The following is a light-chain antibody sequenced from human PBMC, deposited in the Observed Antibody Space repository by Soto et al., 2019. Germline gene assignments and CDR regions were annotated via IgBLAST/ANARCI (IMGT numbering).Light chain of an antibody. CDR3: ETWDDNTWV. V-gene: IGLV4-60*02. Sequence: LVLTQSSSASASLGSSVKLTCTVSSGHSSFIIAWHQQQPGKAPRFLMKLEGDGSYDKGSGVPDRFSGSSSGADRYLTISNLQFEDEADYYCETWDDNTWVFGGGTKLTVL. J-gene: IGLJ3*02. CDR2: LEGDGSY. CDR1: SGHSSFI.